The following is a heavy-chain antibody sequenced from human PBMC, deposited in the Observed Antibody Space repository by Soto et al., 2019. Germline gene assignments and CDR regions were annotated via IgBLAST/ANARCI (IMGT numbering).Heavy chain of an antibody. J-gene: IGHJ3*02. CDR3: ARIRDSYGSDRRCAFDI. CDR2: IYYSGSI. D-gene: IGHD5-18*01. Sequence: SETLSLTCTVSGGSISSSSYYWGWIRQPPGKGLEWIGRIYYSGSIYYNPSLKSRVTISVDTSKNQFSLKLSSVTAADTAVYYCARIRDSYGSDRRCAFDIWGQGTMVTVSS. V-gene: IGHV4-39*01. CDR1: GGSISSSSYY.